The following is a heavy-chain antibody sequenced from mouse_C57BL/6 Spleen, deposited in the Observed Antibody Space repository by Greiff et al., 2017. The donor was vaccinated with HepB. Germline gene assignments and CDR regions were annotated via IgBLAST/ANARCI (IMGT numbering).Heavy chain of an antibody. CDR1: GFSLTSYG. J-gene: IGHJ1*03. V-gene: IGHV2-5*01. D-gene: IGHD1-1*01. CDR3: ASFITTAVEYFDV. Sequence: VHLVESGPGLVQPSQRLSITCTVSGFSLTSYGVHWVRQSPGKGLEWLGVIWRGGSTDYNAAFMSRLSITKDNSKSQVFFKMNSLQADDTAIYYCASFITTAVEYFDVWGTGTTVTVSS. CDR2: IWRGGST.